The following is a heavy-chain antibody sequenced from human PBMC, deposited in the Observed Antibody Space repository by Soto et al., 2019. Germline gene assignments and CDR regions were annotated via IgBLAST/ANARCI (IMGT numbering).Heavy chain of an antibody. Sequence: GGSLRLSCAASGFTLSSQVLSWVRQAPGKGLEWVSTISGSRAITYYADSVKGRFTISRDNSKNTLYLQMNSLRAEDTAVYFYAGGSRKYAFDSCGPGPLLTVSS. CDR2: ISGSRAIT. CDR1: GFTLSSQV. J-gene: IGHJ4*02. D-gene: IGHD2-15*01. V-gene: IGHV3-23*01. CDR3: AGGSRKYAFDS.